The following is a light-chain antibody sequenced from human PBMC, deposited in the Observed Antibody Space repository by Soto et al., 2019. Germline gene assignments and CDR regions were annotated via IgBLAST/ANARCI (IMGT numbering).Light chain of an antibody. CDR3: SSYTTSSTLV. CDR1: SSDIGGYNF. CDR2: EVS. J-gene: IGLJ2*01. Sequence: QSALTQPASVSGSPGQSITIPCTGTSSDIGGYNFASWYQQHPGKAPKLIIYEVSYRPSGVSNRFSGSKSGNTASLTISGLQAEDEADSYCSSYTTSSTLVFGGGTKLTVL. V-gene: IGLV2-14*01.